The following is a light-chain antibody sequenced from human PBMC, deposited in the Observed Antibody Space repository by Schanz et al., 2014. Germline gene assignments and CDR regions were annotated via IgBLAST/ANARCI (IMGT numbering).Light chain of an antibody. J-gene: IGLJ3*02. CDR2: EVS. CDR1: SSDVGGYDY. Sequence: QFALTQPASVSGSPGQSITISCTGTSSDVGGYDYVSWYQQHPGKAPKLLIFEVSKRPSGVPDRFSGSRSGSTASLTVSGLQADDEADYYCCSYIGTNHLVLFGGGTKVTVL. CDR3: CSYIGTNHLVL. V-gene: IGLV2-8*01.